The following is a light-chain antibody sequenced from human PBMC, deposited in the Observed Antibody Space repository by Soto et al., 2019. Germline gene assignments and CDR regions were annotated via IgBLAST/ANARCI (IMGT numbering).Light chain of an antibody. Sequence: QSALTQPASVSGYPGQSITISCTGSSSDVGGYNYVSWYQQHPGKAPKLMIYDVSNRPSGVSNRFSGSKSGNTASLTISGLQAEDEAVFYCSSYTIRSTFVFGSGTKLTVL. CDR3: SSYTIRSTFV. V-gene: IGLV2-14*01. CDR2: DVS. J-gene: IGLJ1*01. CDR1: SSDVGGYNY.